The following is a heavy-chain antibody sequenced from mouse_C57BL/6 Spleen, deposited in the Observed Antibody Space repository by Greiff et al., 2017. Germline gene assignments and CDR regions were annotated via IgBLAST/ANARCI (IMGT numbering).Heavy chain of an antibody. J-gene: IGHJ1*03. D-gene: IGHD1-1*01. CDR3: ARGAYTTGFFFDV. CDR2: IDPNSGGT. V-gene: IGHV1-72*01. Sequence: QVQLQQPGAELVKPGASVKLSCKASGYTFTSYWMHWVKQRPGRGLEWIGRIDPNSGGTKYNEKFKSKATLTVDKPSSTAYMQLSSLTSEDSAVYYCARGAYTTGFFFDVWGTGTTVTVSS. CDR1: GYTFTSYW.